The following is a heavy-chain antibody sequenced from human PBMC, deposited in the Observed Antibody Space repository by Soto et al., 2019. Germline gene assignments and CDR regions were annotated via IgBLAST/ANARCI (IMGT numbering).Heavy chain of an antibody. Sequence: PGGSLRLSCAASGFTLTTYAMSWVRQAPGKGLEWVSVISGNGVTTYYADSVKGRFTISRDNAKNPLYLQMNSLRAEDTAVYYCAIESDYDSSGYYYYYYGMDVWGQGTTVTVSS. CDR3: AIESDYDSSGYYYYYYGMDV. CDR1: GFTLTTYA. J-gene: IGHJ6*02. V-gene: IGHV3-23*01. D-gene: IGHD3-22*01. CDR2: ISGNGVTT.